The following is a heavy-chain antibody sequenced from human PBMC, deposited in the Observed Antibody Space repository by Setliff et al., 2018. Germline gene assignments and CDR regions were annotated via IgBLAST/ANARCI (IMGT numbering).Heavy chain of an antibody. CDR3: ARAFIVAPTLFFRRRKGNYMDV. J-gene: IGHJ6*03. V-gene: IGHV4-39*07. CDR2: INHSGGT. Sequence: SETLSLTCSVSGGSISSGSDYWTWIRQPPGKGLEWIGEINHSGGTSYNPSLMSRVTISVDTSKNQFSLKLNSVTAADTAVYYCARAFIVAPTLFFRRRKGNYMDVWGKGTTVTVSS. D-gene: IGHD2-21*01. CDR1: GGSISSGSDY.